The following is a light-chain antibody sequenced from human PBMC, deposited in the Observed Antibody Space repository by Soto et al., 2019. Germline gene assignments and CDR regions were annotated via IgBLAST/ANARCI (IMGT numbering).Light chain of an antibody. CDR1: QSISRW. Sequence: DIQMTQSPSTLSASVGDRVTITCRASQSISRWVAWYQQKPGKAPKLLLYDASSLESGVPSRFSGSGSGTEFTLTISSLQPDDFATYYCQQYNHYSTFGQGTKLEIK. CDR2: DAS. J-gene: IGKJ2*01. CDR3: QQYNHYST. V-gene: IGKV1-5*01.